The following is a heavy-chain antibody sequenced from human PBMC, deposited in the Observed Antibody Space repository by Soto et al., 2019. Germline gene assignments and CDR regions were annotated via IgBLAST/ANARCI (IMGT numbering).Heavy chain of an antibody. V-gene: IGHV4-39*01. D-gene: IGHD1-26*01. CDR3: ARRVGAVPFQL. CDR1: GASITSSSFH. CDR2: IYYSGGT. J-gene: IGHJ1*01. Sequence: QLQLQESGPRLVKPSETLSLTCSVSGASITSSSFHWGWIRQATGKGLEWIATIYYSGGTDYNPSLESRVTIYVDTSKNQFSLRLSSVTAADTAVYYCARRVGAVPFQLWGQGTLVTVSS.